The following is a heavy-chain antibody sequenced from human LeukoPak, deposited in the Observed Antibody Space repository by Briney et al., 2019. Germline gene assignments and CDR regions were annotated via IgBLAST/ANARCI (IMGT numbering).Heavy chain of an antibody. J-gene: IGHJ4*02. Sequence: ASVKVSCKASGYTFTGYYMHWVRQAPGQGLEWMGQINPNSGGTNYAQKLQGRVTMTRDTSISTAYMELSRLRSDDTAVYYCARQKGGSSFHNLDYWGQGTLVTVSS. CDR3: ARQKGGSSFHNLDY. CDR2: INPNSGGT. D-gene: IGHD6-13*01. CDR1: GYTFTGYY. V-gene: IGHV1-2*06.